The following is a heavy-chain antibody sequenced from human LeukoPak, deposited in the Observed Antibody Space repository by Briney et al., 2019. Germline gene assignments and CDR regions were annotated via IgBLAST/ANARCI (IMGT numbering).Heavy chain of an antibody. D-gene: IGHD6-19*01. V-gene: IGHV3-23*01. Sequence: PGGSLRLSCAASGFTFSSYAMSWARQAPGKGLEWVSAISGSGGSTYYADSVKGRFTISRDNSKNTLYLQMNSLRAEDTAVYYCAKTSVAADTKNAFDIWGQGTMVTVSS. CDR3: AKTSVAADTKNAFDI. CDR1: GFTFSSYA. CDR2: ISGSGGST. J-gene: IGHJ3*02.